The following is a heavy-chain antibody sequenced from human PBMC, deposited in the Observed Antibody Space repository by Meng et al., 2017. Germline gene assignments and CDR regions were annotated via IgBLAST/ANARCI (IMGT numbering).Heavy chain of an antibody. D-gene: IGHD5-18*01. CDR3: ARGGYPIDY. CDR2: ISYDGSNK. Sequence: GESLKISCAASGFTFSSYAMHWVRQAPGKGLEWVAVISYDGSNKYYADSVKGRFTISRDNSKNMLYLQMNSLRAEDTAVYYCARGGYPIDYWGQGTLVTVSS. V-gene: IGHV3-30*01. J-gene: IGHJ4*02. CDR1: GFTFSSYA.